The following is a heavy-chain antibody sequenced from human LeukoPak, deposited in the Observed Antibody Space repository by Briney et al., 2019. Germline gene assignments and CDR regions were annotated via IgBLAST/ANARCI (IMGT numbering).Heavy chain of an antibody. CDR1: GGSISSSSYY. Sequence: KPSETLSLTCPVSGGSISSSSYYWGWIRQPPGKGLEWIGSIYYSGSTYYNPSLKSRVTISVDTSKNQFSLKLSSVTAADTAVCYCARHWNRGSRDYWGQGTLVTVSS. D-gene: IGHD1-26*01. V-gene: IGHV4-39*01. J-gene: IGHJ4*02. CDR3: ARHWNRGSRDY. CDR2: IYYSGST.